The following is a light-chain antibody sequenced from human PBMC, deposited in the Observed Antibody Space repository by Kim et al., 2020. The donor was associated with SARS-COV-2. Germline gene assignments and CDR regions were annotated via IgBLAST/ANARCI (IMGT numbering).Light chain of an antibody. CDR3: QQYGSSLWT. V-gene: IGKV3-20*01. CDR1: QSVSSSY. Sequence: SPERRATLSCRASQSVSSSYLAWYQQKPGQAPRLLICGASSRATGIPDRFGGSGSGTDFTLTISRLEPEDFAVYYCQQYGSSLWTFGQGTKVDIK. CDR2: GAS. J-gene: IGKJ1*01.